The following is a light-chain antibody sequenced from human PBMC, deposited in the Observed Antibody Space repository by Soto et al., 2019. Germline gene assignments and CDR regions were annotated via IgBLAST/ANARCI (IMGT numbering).Light chain of an antibody. CDR1: QTVGGGY. V-gene: IGKV3-20*01. Sequence: EIVLTQSPGTLSLSPGERATLSCRASQTVGGGYLAWFQQKPGQAPRLLIYRSSSRATGIPDRFSGSGSGTDFTLTISRLEPEDFAVYYCHQCVSPPWTLGQGTKVEIK. CDR3: HQCVSPPWT. CDR2: RSS. J-gene: IGKJ1*01.